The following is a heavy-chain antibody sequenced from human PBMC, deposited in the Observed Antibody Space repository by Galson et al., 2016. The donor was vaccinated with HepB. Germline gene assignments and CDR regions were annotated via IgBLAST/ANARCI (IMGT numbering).Heavy chain of an antibody. CDR3: ARGEATVVRGVTAAD. CDR2: ISTTGSTT. V-gene: IGHV3-23*01. Sequence: SLRPSSAASGFTISNSVMTWVRKAPGMGLEWVSGISTTGSTTYYADSVKGRFTISRDNSKNTLYLQMSGLRADDTAVYYCARGEATVVRGVTAADWGQGALVTVSS. D-gene: IGHD3-10*01. J-gene: IGHJ4*02. CDR1: GFTISNSV.